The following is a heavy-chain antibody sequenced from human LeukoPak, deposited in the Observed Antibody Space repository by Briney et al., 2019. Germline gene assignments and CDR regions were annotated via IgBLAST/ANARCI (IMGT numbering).Heavy chain of an antibody. CDR2: IYYSGST. D-gene: IGHD1-1*01. CDR1: GGSISSGGYS. Sequence: PSQTLSLTRTVSGGSISSGGYSWSWIRQHPGKGLEWIGYIYYSGSTYYNPSLKSRVTISVDTSKNQFSLKLSSVTAADTAVYYCARDVGVQGLDYWGQGTLVTVSS. J-gene: IGHJ4*02. V-gene: IGHV4-31*03. CDR3: ARDVGVQGLDY.